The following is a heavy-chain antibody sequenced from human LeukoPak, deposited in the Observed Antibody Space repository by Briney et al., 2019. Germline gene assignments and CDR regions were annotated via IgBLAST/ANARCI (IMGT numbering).Heavy chain of an antibody. V-gene: IGHV1-18*01. J-gene: IGHJ3*02. CDR3: ARASASPTNSNSYYFETTKKNAFDI. CDR2: ISAYNGDK. CDR1: GYTFTSYG. Sequence: ASVKVSCKASGYTFTSYGISWVRRAPGQGLEWMGWISAYNGDKNYAQNLQGSVTMTTDTSTRTAYMELRSLSSDDTAVYYCARASASPTNSNSYYFETTKKNAFDIWGQATMVTVSS. D-gene: IGHD3-22*01.